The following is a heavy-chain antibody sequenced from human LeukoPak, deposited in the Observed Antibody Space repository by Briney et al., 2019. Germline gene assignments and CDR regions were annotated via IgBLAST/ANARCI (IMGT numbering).Heavy chain of an antibody. CDR2: ISSSSSYI. CDR3: ARDLRFGECVFDY. V-gene: IGHV3-21*01. Sequence: PGGSLRLSCAASGFTFSSYSMNWVRQAPGKGLEWVSSISSSSSYIYYADSVKGRFTISRDNAKNSLYLQMNSLRAEDTAVYYCARDLRFGECVFDYWGQGALVTVSS. CDR1: GFTFSSYS. D-gene: IGHD3-10*01. J-gene: IGHJ4*02.